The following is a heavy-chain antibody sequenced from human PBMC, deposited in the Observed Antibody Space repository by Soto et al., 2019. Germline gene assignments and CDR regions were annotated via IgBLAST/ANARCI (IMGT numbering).Heavy chain of an antibody. CDR3: VRTVGSSWFFDL. V-gene: IGHV4-39*01. CDR2: IFSDGSP. CDR1: GASISSGDYY. J-gene: IGHJ2*01. D-gene: IGHD3-10*01. Sequence: QLRQSGPGLVKPPETLSLTCSVSGASISSGDYYWGWIRQPPGKGLEWIGSIFSDGSPYYNPSLQSRVHFSIDTSRNEFSLKLNSATAADTAVYYCVRTVGSSWFFDLWGRGTLITVSS.